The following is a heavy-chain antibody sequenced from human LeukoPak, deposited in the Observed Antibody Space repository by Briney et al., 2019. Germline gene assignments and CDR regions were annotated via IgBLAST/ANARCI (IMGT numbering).Heavy chain of an antibody. Sequence: PSQTLSLTCTVSGGSISSGDYYWSWIRQPPGKGLEWIGYIYYSGSTYYNPSLKSRVTISVDTSKNRFSLKLSSVTAADTAVYYCATHSSGYDSGNDAFDIWGQGTKVTVSS. CDR1: GGSISSGDYY. V-gene: IGHV4-30-4*08. CDR2: IYYSGST. J-gene: IGHJ3*02. D-gene: IGHD3-22*01. CDR3: ATHSSGYDSGNDAFDI.